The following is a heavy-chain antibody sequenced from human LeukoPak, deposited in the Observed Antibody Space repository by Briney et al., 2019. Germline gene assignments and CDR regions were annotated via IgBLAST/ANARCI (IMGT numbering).Heavy chain of an antibody. J-gene: IGHJ4*02. CDR2: IYWDADK. CDR1: GFSLSTSGAG. CDR3: AHIQNWAFDY. V-gene: IGHV2-5*02. D-gene: IGHD7-27*01. Sequence: SGPTLVKPTQTLTLTCTFSGFSLSTSGAGVGWIRQPPGKALEWLALIYWDADKRYSPPLKSRLTITKDTSKNQVVLTMTNMAPVDTATYYCAHIQNWAFDYWGQGTLVTVSS.